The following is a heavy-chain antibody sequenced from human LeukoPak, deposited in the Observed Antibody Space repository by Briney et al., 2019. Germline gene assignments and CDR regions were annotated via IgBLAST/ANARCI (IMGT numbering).Heavy chain of an antibody. Sequence: ASVKVSRKASGYTFTSYDINWVRQATGQGLEWMGWMNPNSGNTGYVQKFQGRVTMTRNTSISTAYMELSSLRSEDTAVYYCARLGYYDYIWGSYRYTELDYWGQGTLVTVSS. CDR3: ARLGYYDYIWGSYRYTELDY. CDR1: GYTFTSYD. J-gene: IGHJ4*02. CDR2: MNPNSGNT. V-gene: IGHV1-8*01. D-gene: IGHD3-16*02.